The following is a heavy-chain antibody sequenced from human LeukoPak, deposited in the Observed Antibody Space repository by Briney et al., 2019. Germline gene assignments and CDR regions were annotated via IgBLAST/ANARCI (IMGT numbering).Heavy chain of an antibody. CDR3: ARGVVPAAIFYFDY. CDR2: ISYDGSNK. CDR1: GFTFSSYA. J-gene: IGHJ4*02. V-gene: IGHV3-30-3*01. Sequence: TGGSLRLSCAASGFTFSSYAMHWVRQAPGKGLEWVAVISYDGSNKYYADSVKGRFTISRDNSKNTLYLQMNSLRAEDTAVYYCARGVVPAAIFYFDYWGQGTLVTVSS. D-gene: IGHD2-2*02.